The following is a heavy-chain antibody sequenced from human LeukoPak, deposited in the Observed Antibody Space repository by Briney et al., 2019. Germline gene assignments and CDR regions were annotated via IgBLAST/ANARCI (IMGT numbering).Heavy chain of an antibody. D-gene: IGHD3-10*01. Sequence: GGTLRLSCEASVFTFCSYGMSSVREAPGKGRKWVSGITGSGVITYSADSVKGGVTISRDNSKNTLYLQMNSLRAEDTAVYYCAKDRPGAILWFDSWGKGIMVTVAS. CDR1: VFTFCSYG. CDR3: AKDRPGAILWFDS. J-gene: IGHJ3*02. CDR2: ITGSGVIT. V-gene: IGHV3-23*01.